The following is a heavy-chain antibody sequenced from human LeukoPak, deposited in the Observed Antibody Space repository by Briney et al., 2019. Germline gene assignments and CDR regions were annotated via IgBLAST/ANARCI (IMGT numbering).Heavy chain of an antibody. V-gene: IGHV3-66*01. D-gene: IGHD5-18*01. CDR1: GFTVSSNY. J-gene: IGHJ4*02. Sequence: GGSLRLSCAASGFTVSSNYMSWVRQAPGKGLEWVSVIYSGGSTYYADPVKGRFTISRDNSKNTLYLQRNSLRAEDGAVYYCARVGGIQLYDYWGQGTLVTVSS. CDR3: ARVGGIQLYDY. CDR2: IYSGGST.